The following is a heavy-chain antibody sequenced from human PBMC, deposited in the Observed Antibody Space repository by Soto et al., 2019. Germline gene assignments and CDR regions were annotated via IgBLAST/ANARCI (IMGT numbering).Heavy chain of an antibody. CDR1: GGTFSSYA. V-gene: IGHV1-69*13. Sequence: SVKVSCKASGGTFSSYAISWVRQAPGQGXEWMGGIIPIFGTANYAQKFQGRVTITADESTSTAYMELSSLRSEDTAVYYCASNTYYYDSSGYEALKIDYWGQGTLVTVSS. D-gene: IGHD3-22*01. CDR3: ASNTYYYDSSGYEALKIDY. J-gene: IGHJ4*02. CDR2: IIPIFGTA.